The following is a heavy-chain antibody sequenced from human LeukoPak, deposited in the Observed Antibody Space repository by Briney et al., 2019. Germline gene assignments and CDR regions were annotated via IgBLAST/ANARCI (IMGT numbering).Heavy chain of an antibody. V-gene: IGHV4-39*07. Sequence: PSETLSLTCTVSGGSISSTNYYWGWIRQPPGKGLEWIGSIYYSGSTYYNPSLKSRVTISVDTSKNQFSLKLSSVTAADTAVYYCARDVPMYSGSHLYYYMDVWGKGTTVTVSS. CDR2: IYYSGST. CDR3: ARDVPMYSGSHLYYYMDV. J-gene: IGHJ6*03. CDR1: GGSISSTNYY. D-gene: IGHD1-26*01.